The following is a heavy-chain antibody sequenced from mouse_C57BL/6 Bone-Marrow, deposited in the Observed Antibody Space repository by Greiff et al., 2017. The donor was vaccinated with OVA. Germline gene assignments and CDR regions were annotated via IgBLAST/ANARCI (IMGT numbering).Heavy chain of an antibody. Sequence: QVQLQQPGAELVRPGTSVKLSCKASGYTFTSYWMHWVKQRPGQGLEWIGVIDPSDSYTNYNQKFKGKATLTVDTSSSTAYMQLSSLTSEDSAVYYCFENYYAMDCWGQGTSVTVSS. CDR3: FENYYAMDC. V-gene: IGHV1-59*01. CDR1: GYTFTSYW. J-gene: IGHJ4*01. CDR2: IDPSDSYT.